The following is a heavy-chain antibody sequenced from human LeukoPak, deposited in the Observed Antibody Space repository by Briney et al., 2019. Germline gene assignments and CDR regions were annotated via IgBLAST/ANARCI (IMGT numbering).Heavy chain of an antibody. J-gene: IGHJ2*01. CDR3: VRGAEVMMLAANYLDL. CDR2: ISYDGSMK. CDR1: LYSCSNFT. D-gene: IGHD4/OR15-4a*01. V-gene: IGHV3-30*04. Sequence: GGSLTLSSAAPLYSCSNFTMHRGCQAPGTGLEWVADISYDGSMKKNTDSVKSRFTISRDNSKKTLYLQMKNVGTEDTAVYYTVRGAEVMMLAANYLDLWRRGTLVSVSS.